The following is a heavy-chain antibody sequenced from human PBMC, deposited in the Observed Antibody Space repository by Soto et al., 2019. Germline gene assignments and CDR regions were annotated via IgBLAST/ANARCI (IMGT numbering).Heavy chain of an antibody. CDR1: GGCISSGDYY. J-gene: IGHJ4*02. Sequence: PSETLSLTCTVSGGCISSGDYYWSWIRQPPGKGLEWIGYIFYSGSTYYNPSLESRVTISIDTSENQFSLRLSSVTAADTAVYYCAREANWNYEMGNYFDNWAQGTLVTVS. D-gene: IGHD1-7*01. CDR2: IFYSGST. V-gene: IGHV4-30-4*01. CDR3: AREANWNYEMGNYFDN.